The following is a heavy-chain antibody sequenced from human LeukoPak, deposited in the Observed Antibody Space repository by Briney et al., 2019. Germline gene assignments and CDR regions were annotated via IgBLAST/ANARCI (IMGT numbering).Heavy chain of an antibody. Sequence: PGGSLRLSCAASGFTFSSYSMNWVRQAPGKGLEWVSSISSSSSYIYYADSVKGRFTISRDNAKNSLYLQMNSLRAEDTAVYYCARTQGIAAAGDYWGQGTLVTVSS. CDR2: ISSSSSYI. CDR3: ARTQGIAAAGDY. CDR1: GFTFSSYS. D-gene: IGHD6-13*01. V-gene: IGHV3-21*01. J-gene: IGHJ4*02.